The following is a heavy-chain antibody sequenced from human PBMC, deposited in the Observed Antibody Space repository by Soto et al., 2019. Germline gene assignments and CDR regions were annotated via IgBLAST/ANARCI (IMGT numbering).Heavy chain of an antibody. CDR3: ATGAEGYVVLSLAS. V-gene: IGHV3-23*01. Sequence: EVQLLESGGGFVQPGGSLRLSCAASGFRFSDFAMTWVRQAPGRGLEWVSAITGTASSTYYADSVKGRFTISRDNSKNTLYLQINSLRAEDTAIYYCATGAEGYVVLSLASWGQGTLVNVSS. J-gene: IGHJ4*02. D-gene: IGHD5-12*01. CDR2: ITGTASST. CDR1: GFRFSDFA.